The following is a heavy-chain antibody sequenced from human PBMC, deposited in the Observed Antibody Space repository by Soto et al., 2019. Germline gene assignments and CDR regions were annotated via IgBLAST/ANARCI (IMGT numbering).Heavy chain of an antibody. Sequence: GGSLRLSCAASGFTFSSYAMSWVRQAPGEGLEWVSAISGSGGSTYYADSVKGWFTISRDNSKNTLYLQMNSLRAEDTAVYYCAKEKGKAARTNWFDPWGQGTLVTVSS. CDR2: ISGSGGST. CDR3: AKEKGKAARTNWFDP. J-gene: IGHJ5*02. CDR1: GFTFSSYA. V-gene: IGHV3-23*01. D-gene: IGHD6-6*01.